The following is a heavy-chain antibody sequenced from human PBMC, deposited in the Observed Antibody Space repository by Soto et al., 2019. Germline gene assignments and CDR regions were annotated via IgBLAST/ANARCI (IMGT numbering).Heavy chain of an antibody. Sequence: HVQLQESGPGLVKPSQTLSLTCTISGGSISSGGYYWSWIRQHPDEGLAWIGNIHYSVRTYYTPSMQSRVTLSVATCKNLFALNLTSVTAADTDVYYCARDRDAYDSSVCIDFWGQGTLVTVSS. CDR2: IHYSVRT. V-gene: IGHV4-31*03. CDR1: GGSISSGGYY. J-gene: IGHJ4*02. CDR3: ARDRDAYDSSVCIDF. D-gene: IGHD3-22*01.